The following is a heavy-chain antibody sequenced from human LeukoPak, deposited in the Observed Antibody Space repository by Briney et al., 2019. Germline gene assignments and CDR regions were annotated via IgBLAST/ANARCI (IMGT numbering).Heavy chain of an antibody. D-gene: IGHD3-16*02. V-gene: IGHV1-18*01. J-gene: IGHJ4*02. CDR1: GYTFTSFG. Sequence: ASVKVSCKASGYTFTSFGSIWVRQAPGQGLEWMGWISAYNGNTNYAKKVQGRITMTTDRSTSTAYMELRSLRPDDTAVYYCARDYLGFDYWGEGTLVTVS. CDR3: ARDYLGFDY. CDR2: ISAYNGNT.